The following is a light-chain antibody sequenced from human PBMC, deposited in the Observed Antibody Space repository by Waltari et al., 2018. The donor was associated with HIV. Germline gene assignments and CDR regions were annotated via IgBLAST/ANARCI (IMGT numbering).Light chain of an antibody. V-gene: IGKV3-20*01. CDR3: QHYGSSPRT. CDR2: GAS. CDR1: QSVSSSY. J-gene: IGKJ1*01. Sequence: EIVLTRSPDTLSLSPGERATLSCRASQSVSSSYLAWYQQKPGQAPRLLIYGASSRATGIPDRFSGSGSGTDFTLTISRLEPEDFAVYYCQHYGSSPRTFGQGTKVEIK.